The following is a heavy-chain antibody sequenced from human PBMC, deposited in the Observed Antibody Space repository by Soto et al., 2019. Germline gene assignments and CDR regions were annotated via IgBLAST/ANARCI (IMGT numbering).Heavy chain of an antibody. D-gene: IGHD3-3*01. V-gene: IGHV3-23*01. CDR2: ISGSGGST. CDR1: GFTFTSYV. Sequence: EVHLLESGGGLVQPGGSLRLSCAASGFTFTSYVMTWVRQAPGKGLDWVSTISGSGGSTFYADSVNGWFTISRDNSKNTLYLQMNSLRAEDRAVYYCAKDPSSSDCWSGYCDYWGQGTLVTVSS. CDR3: AKDPSSSDCWSGYCDY. J-gene: IGHJ4*02.